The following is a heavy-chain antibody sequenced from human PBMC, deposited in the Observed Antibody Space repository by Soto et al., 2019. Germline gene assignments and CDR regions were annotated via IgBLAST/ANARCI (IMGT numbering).Heavy chain of an antibody. D-gene: IGHD6-13*01. CDR1: GFTFSSYG. J-gene: IGHJ6*02. V-gene: IGHV3-33*01. CDR3: ARSGDDIIAAAEVYPRDGGMDV. Sequence: QVQLVESGGGVVQPGRSLRLSCAASGFTFSSYGMHWVRQAPGKGLEWVAVIWYDGSNKYYADSVKGRFTISRDNSKNTLYLQMNSLRAEDMGVYYCARSGDDIIAAAEVYPRDGGMDVWGQGTTVTVSS. CDR2: IWYDGSNK.